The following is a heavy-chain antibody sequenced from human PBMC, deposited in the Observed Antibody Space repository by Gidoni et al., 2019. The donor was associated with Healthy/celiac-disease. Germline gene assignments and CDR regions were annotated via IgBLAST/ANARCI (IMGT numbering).Heavy chain of an antibody. CDR1: GFTFSSSA. V-gene: IGHV3-23*01. J-gene: IGHJ6*02. Sequence: EVQLLESGGGLVQPGGSLRLSCAASGFTFSSSAMSWVRQAPGKGLEWVSAISGSGGSTYYADSVKGRFTISRDNSKNTLYLQMNSLRAEDTAVYYCAKGVPSMGFPPPYGMDVWGQGTTVTVSS. CDR2: ISGSGGST. CDR3: AKGVPSMGFPPPYGMDV. D-gene: IGHD3-10*01.